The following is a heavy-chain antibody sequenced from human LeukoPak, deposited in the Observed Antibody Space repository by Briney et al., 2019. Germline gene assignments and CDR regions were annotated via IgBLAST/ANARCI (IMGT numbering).Heavy chain of an antibody. Sequence: GGSLRLSCAASGFTFSTYSMNWVRQAPGKGLEWVSGITGSGGSTYYADSVKGRFTISRDNSKNTLYLQMNSLRAEDTAVYYCASAYSYWGQGTLVTVSS. J-gene: IGHJ4*02. V-gene: IGHV3-23*01. CDR1: GFTFSTYS. CDR3: ASAYSY. CDR2: ITGSGGST. D-gene: IGHD2-21*01.